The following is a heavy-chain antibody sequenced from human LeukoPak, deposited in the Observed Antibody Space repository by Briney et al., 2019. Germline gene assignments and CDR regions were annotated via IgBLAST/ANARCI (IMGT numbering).Heavy chain of an antibody. D-gene: IGHD3-22*01. CDR2: ISGSGGSP. Sequence: GGPLRLSCAVSGITLSNYGMSWVRQAPGKGLEWVAGISGSGGSPNYADSVKGRFTISRDNPKNTLYLQMNSLRVEDTAVYFCAKRGVVIRVILVGFHKEAYYFDSWGQGALVTVSS. CDR3: AKRGVVIRVILVGFHKEAYYFDS. V-gene: IGHV3-23*01. CDR1: GITLSNYG. J-gene: IGHJ4*02.